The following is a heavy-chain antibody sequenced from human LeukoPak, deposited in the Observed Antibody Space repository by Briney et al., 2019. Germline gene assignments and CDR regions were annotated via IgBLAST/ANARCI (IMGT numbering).Heavy chain of an antibody. CDR1: GGSISSYY. V-gene: IGHV4-59*01. Sequence: PSETLSLTCTVSGGSISSYYWSWIRQPPGKGLEWIGYIYYSGSTNYNPSLKSRVTISADTSKNQFSLQLRSVSAADTAIYYCARGRARDGSYPWFDSWGQGTLVTVSS. D-gene: IGHD3-16*02. J-gene: IGHJ5*01. CDR2: IYYSGST. CDR3: ARGRARDGSYPWFDS.